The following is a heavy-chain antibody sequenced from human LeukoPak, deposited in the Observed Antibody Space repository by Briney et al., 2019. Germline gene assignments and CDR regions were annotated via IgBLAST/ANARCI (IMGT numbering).Heavy chain of an antibody. J-gene: IGHJ3*02. CDR2: INHSGST. CDR1: GVSISSSNSY. V-gene: IGHV4-39*07. Sequence: SETLSLTCTVSGVSISSSNSYWGWIRQPPGKGLEWIGEINHSGSTNYNPSLKSRVTISVDTSKNQFSLKLSSVTAADTAVYYCARTYGDPSAFDIWGQGTMVTVSS. CDR3: ARTYGDPSAFDI. D-gene: IGHD4-17*01.